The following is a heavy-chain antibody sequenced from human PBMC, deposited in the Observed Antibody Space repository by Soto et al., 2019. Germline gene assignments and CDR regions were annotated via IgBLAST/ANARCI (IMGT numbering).Heavy chain of an antibody. CDR3: ARGYPMDV. Sequence: QLQLQQSGPGLVKPSGTLSLTCVVSGGPISTNHWWSWVRQSPGKGLEWIGEIFHSGTTNCNPALQSRVTMSVDKSNNRFSLTLSSVIAVDTAVYYCARGYPMDVWGQGTTLSVSS. V-gene: IGHV4-4*02. D-gene: IGHD1-26*01. J-gene: IGHJ6*02. CDR1: GGPISTNHW. CDR2: IFHSGTT.